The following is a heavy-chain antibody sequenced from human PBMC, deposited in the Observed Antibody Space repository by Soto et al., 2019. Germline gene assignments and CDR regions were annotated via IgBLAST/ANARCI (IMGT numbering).Heavy chain of an antibody. J-gene: IGHJ6*02. Sequence: ASVKVSCEVSGYTLTELSMHWVRQAPGKGLEWMGGFDPEDGETIYAQKFQGRVTMTEDTSTDTAYMELSSLRSEDTAVYYCATGFLEHYYYGMDVWGQGTTVTVSS. V-gene: IGHV1-24*01. CDR1: GYTLTELS. D-gene: IGHD3-3*01. CDR2: FDPEDGET. CDR3: ATGFLEHYYYGMDV.